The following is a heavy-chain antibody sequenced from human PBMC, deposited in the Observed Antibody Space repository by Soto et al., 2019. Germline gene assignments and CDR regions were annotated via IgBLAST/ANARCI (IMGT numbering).Heavy chain of an antibody. CDR2: ISYDGSNK. J-gene: IGHJ6*02. V-gene: IGHV3-30-3*01. CDR3: ARDLQGNWKGLGSYYRMDV. CDR1: GFTFSSYA. D-gene: IGHD1-1*01. Sequence: QVQLVESGGGVVQPGRSLRLSCAASGFTFSSYAMHWVRQAPGKGLEWVAVISYDGSNKYYADSVKGRFTISRDNSKNTLYLQMNSLRAEDTAVYYCARDLQGNWKGLGSYYRMDVWGQGTTVTVSS.